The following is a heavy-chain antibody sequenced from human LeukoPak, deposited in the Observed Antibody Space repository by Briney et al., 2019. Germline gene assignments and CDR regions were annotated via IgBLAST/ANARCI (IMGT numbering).Heavy chain of an antibody. D-gene: IGHD1-20*01. CDR3: SRGPYNWNEVPDY. CDR2: ISADNANT. CDR1: GYTFTTYG. Sequence: RASVKVSCKASGYTFTTYGFNWVRQAPGQGLEWMGWISADNANTNYAQKLQGRVTMTTDTSTSTAYMELRSLRSDDTAVYFCSRGPYNWNEVPDYWGQGTVVTVSS. V-gene: IGHV1-18*01. J-gene: IGHJ4*02.